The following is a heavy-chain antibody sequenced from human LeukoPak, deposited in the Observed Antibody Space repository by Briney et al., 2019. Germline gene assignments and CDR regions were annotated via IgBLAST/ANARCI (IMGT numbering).Heavy chain of an antibody. V-gene: IGHV3-21*01. D-gene: IGHD3-22*01. CDR2: ITSSSSYI. J-gene: IGHJ4*02. Sequence: GGSLRLSCAASGFTFSSYSMNWVRQAPGKGLEWVSSITSSSSYIYYADSVKGRFTISRDNAKNSLYLQMNSLRADDTAVYYCARGPDYYETTGYHSPYWGQGTLVTVSS. CDR3: ARGPDYYETTGYHSPY. CDR1: GFTFSSYS.